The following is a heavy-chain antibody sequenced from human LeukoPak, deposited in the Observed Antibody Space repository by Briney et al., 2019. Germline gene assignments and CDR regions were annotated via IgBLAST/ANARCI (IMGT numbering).Heavy chain of an antibody. CDR3: ARDPGGYGDYGVDY. CDR1: GFTFSSYA. D-gene: IGHD4-17*01. J-gene: IGHJ4*02. V-gene: IGHV3-30-3*01. CDR2: ISYDGSNK. Sequence: GGSLRLSCAASGFTFSSYAMHWVRQAPGKGLEWVAVISYDGSNKYYADSVKGRFTISRDNSKNTLYLQMNSLRAEDTAVYYCARDPGGYGDYGVDYWGQGTLVTVSS.